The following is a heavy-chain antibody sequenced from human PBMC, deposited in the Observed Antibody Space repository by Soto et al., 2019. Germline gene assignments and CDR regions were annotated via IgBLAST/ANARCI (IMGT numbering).Heavy chain of an antibody. V-gene: IGHV1-58*02. D-gene: IGHD6-13*01. J-gene: IGHJ6*02. CDR3: AAGLFSSSWYRAYYGRDV. CDR1: GFTFTSSA. Sequence: ASVKVSCKASGFTFTSSAMQWVRQARGQRLEWIGWIVVGNGNTNYAQKFQERVTITRDMSTSTAYMELSSLRSEDTAVYYCAAGLFSSSWYRAYYGRDVWGQGTTVTVSS. CDR2: IVVGNGNT.